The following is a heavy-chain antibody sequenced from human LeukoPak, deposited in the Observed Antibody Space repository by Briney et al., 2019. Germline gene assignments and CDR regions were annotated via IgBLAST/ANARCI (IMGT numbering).Heavy chain of an antibody. CDR1: GFTFTKHW. J-gene: IGHJ4*02. Sequence: GGSLRLSCAASGFTFTKHWMSWVRQAPGKGLEWVASISSSSTYIYHADSVKSRFTISRDNAKNSLYLQMNSLIAEDTAIYYCARGSNGAFDYWGQGTLVAVSS. D-gene: IGHD4/OR15-4a*01. V-gene: IGHV3-21*01. CDR3: ARGSNGAFDY. CDR2: ISSSSTYI.